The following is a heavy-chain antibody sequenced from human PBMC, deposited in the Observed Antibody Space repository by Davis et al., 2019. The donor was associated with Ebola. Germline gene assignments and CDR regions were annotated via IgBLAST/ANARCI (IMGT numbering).Heavy chain of an antibody. CDR3: ADSSGYYYFDY. J-gene: IGHJ4*02. V-gene: IGHV4-59*01. Sequence: SETLSLTCTVSGGSISSYYWSWIRQPPGKGLEWIGYIYYSGSTNYNPSLKSQVTISVDTSKNQFSLKLSSVTAADTALYYCADSSGYYYFDYWGQGTLVTVSS. CDR1: GGSISSYY. D-gene: IGHD3-22*01. CDR2: IYYSGST.